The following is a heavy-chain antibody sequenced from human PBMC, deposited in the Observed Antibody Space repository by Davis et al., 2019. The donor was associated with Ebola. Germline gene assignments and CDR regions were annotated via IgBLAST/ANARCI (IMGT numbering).Heavy chain of an antibody. V-gene: IGHV4-4*02. CDR2: IYHSGST. CDR1: GGSISSSNW. CDR3: ARGRYYYDSSGYYYVWDNWFDP. J-gene: IGHJ5*02. Sequence: SETLSLTCAVSGGSISSSNWWSWVRQPPGKGLEWIGEIYHSGSTNYNPSLKSRVTISVDKSKNQFSLKLSSVTAADTAVYYCARGRYYYDSSGYYYVWDNWFDPWGQGTLITVSS. D-gene: IGHD3-22*01.